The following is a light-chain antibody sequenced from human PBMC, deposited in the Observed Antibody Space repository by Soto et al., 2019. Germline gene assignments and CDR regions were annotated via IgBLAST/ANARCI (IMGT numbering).Light chain of an antibody. CDR3: SSYTSTTNLHVV. CDR1: SSGVGAYNY. CDR2: DVS. J-gene: IGLJ2*01. Sequence: QSALTQPASVSGSPGQSITISCTGTSSGVGAYNYVSWYQKHPGKAPKLIIYDVSNRPSGVSNRFSASKSGNTASLTISGLQAEDEADYYCSSYTSTTNLHVVFGGGTQLTVL. V-gene: IGLV2-14*01.